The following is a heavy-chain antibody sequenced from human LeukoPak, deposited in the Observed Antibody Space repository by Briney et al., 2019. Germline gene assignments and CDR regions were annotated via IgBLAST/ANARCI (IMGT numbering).Heavy chain of an antibody. J-gene: IGHJ4*02. CDR3: ARDYSNYGFEY. CDR2: IYSGGST. CDR1: GFTVSSNY. D-gene: IGHD4-11*01. V-gene: IGHV3-66*01. Sequence: GGSLRLSCAASGFTVSSNYMSWVRQAPGKGLEWVSVIYSGGSTYYADSVKGRFTISRDNSKNTLYLQMNSLRAEHTAVYYCARDYSNYGFEYLGEGTLVTVSS.